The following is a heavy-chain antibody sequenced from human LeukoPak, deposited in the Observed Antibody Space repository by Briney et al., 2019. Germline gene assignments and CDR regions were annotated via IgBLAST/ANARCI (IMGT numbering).Heavy chain of an antibody. J-gene: IGHJ4*02. CDR2: INPDGIKR. Sequence: GGSLRLSCAVSGLTFSSSWMDWVCQAPGKGLEWVASINPDGIKRYSADSVKGRFTISRDNARNSLYLQMDSLRVEDTAFYYCARDLAFSRLDYWGQGVLVTVSS. CDR1: GLTFSSSW. V-gene: IGHV3-7*01. CDR3: ARDLAFSRLDY. D-gene: IGHD2/OR15-2a*01.